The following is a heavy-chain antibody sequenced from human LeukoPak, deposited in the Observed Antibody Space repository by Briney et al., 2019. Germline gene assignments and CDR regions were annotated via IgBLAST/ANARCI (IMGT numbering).Heavy chain of an antibody. D-gene: IGHD6-19*01. CDR1: GFTFSSYA. CDR2: ISYDGSNK. V-gene: IGHV3-30-3*02. CDR3: AKNSSGWPI. J-gene: IGHJ3*02. Sequence: GGSLRLSCAASGFTFSSYAMHWVRQAPGKGLEWVAVISYDGSNKYYADSVKGRFTISRDNSKNTLYLQMNSLRAEDTAVYYCAKNSSGWPIWGQGTMVTVSS.